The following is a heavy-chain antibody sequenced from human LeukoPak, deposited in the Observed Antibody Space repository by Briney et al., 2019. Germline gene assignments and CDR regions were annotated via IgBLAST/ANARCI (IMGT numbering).Heavy chain of an antibody. CDR3: AKRGSGSYSQDFQH. D-gene: IGHD1-26*01. V-gene: IGHV3-23*01. Sequence: GGSLRLSCAASGFIFSSYAMSWVRQAPGKGLEWVSAISGSGGSTYYADSVKGRFTISRDNSKNTLYLQMNSLRAEDTAVYYCAKRGSGSYSQDFQHWGQGTLVTVSS. J-gene: IGHJ1*01. CDR2: ISGSGGST. CDR1: GFIFSSYA.